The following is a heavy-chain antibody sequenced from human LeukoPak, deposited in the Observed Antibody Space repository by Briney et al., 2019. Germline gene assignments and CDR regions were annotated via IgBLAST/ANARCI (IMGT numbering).Heavy chain of an antibody. CDR3: VRRDTGWNYFDY. CDR1: GGSINSHY. V-gene: IGHV4-59*08. Sequence: PSETLSLTCAVSGGSINSHYWGWIRRPPGKGLQWIGDIYYTGKINYNLSLKSRVTITLDTSKDHLSLNLTSVLAADTAIYYCVRRDTGWNYFDYWGQGILVTVSS. J-gene: IGHJ4*02. CDR2: IYYTGKI. D-gene: IGHD6-19*01.